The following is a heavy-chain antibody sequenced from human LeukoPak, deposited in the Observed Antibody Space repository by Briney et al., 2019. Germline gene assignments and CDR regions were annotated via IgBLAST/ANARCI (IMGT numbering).Heavy chain of an antibody. CDR3: AKAETVLRYFDWLPPPEWFDP. CDR1: GFTFSSYA. J-gene: IGHJ5*02. D-gene: IGHD3-9*01. V-gene: IGHV3-23*01. Sequence: GRSLRLSCAASGFTFSSYAMSWVRQAPGKGLEWVSAISGSGGSTYYADSVKGRFTISRDHSKNTLYLQMNSLRAEDTAVYYCAKAETVLRYFDWLPPPEWFDPWGQGTLVTVSS. CDR2: ISGSGGST.